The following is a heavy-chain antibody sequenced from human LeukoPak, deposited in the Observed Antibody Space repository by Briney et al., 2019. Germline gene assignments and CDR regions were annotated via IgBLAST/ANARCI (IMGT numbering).Heavy chain of an antibody. CDR3: ANRGY. V-gene: IGHV3-66*01. Sequence: GGSLRLSCAASGFTVSSDFMIWVRQAPGKGLEWVSKIDGGGTTNYADSVKGRFTVSRDNSKNTVYLQMNSLRVEDTAMYSSANRGYWGQGTLVTVSS. J-gene: IGHJ4*02. CDR1: GFTVSSDF. CDR2: IDGGGTT.